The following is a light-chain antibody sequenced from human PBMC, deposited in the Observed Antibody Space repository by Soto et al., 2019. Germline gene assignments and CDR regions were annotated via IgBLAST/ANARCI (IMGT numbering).Light chain of an antibody. V-gene: IGKV3-11*01. CDR1: QSVSSY. J-gene: IGKJ5*01. CDR2: DES. CDR3: QQRSNWPIT. Sequence: EIVLTQSPGTLSLSPGESATLSCRASQSVSSYLAWYQQKTGQAPRILIYDESNRATGIPARFSGSGSGTDLDLTISRLEPEDFAVYYCQQRSNWPITCGQGTRLEIK.